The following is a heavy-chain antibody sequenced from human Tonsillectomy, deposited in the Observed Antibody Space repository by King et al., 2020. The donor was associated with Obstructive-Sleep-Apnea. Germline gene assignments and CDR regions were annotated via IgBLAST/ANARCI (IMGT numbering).Heavy chain of an antibody. D-gene: IGHD3-10*01. CDR2: IYIDGST. J-gene: IGHJ5*02. CDR3: ARGFRWFDP. Sequence: VQLVESGGALVQPGGSLRLSCIVSGLTVRSNYMSWLRQAPGKGLEWVSTIYIDGSTHYADSVKGRFTISRLNSDNTVFLQVNSLRPADTAVYYCARGFRWFDPWGQGTLVIVSS. V-gene: IGHV3-53*04. CDR1: GLTVRSNY.